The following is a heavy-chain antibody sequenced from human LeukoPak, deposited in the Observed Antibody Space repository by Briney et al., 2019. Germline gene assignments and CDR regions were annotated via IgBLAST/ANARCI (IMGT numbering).Heavy chain of an antibody. Sequence: SQTLSLTCTVSGGSISSGGYYWSWIRQHPGKGLEWIGYIYYSGSTNYNPSLKSRVTISVDTSKNQFSLKLSSVTAADTAVYYCARGYCSSTSQKYYYYYGMDVWGQGTTVTVSS. CDR3: ARGYCSSTSQKYYYYYGMDV. CDR2: IYYSGST. J-gene: IGHJ6*02. D-gene: IGHD2-2*01. CDR1: GGSISSGGYY. V-gene: IGHV4-31*03.